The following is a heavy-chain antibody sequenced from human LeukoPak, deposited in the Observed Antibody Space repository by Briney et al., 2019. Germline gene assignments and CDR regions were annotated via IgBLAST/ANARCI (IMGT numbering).Heavy chain of an antibody. J-gene: IGHJ6*01. Sequence: GGSLRLSCAVFGFTFSSYAMSWVRQAPGKGLEWVSIISGSGGNTYYADSVKGRFTISRDNSKNTLYLQMNSLRAEDTAVYYCAKEREYYDFWSGYYWSGDYYYYGMDVWGQGTTVTVSS. D-gene: IGHD3-3*01. CDR3: AKEREYYDFWSGYYWSGDYYYYGMDV. V-gene: IGHV3-23*01. CDR1: GFTFSSYA. CDR2: ISGSGGNT.